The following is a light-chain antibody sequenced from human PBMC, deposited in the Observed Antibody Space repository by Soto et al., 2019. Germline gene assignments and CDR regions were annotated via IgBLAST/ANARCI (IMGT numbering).Light chain of an antibody. Sequence: DIQMTQFPSTLSAFVGDRVTITCRASHTISRWLAWYQQKPGKAPKLLIYDASSLETGFPSRFSGSGFGTEFTLTISSLQPDDFATYYCQQYEDYPITFGQGTRLEIK. CDR1: HTISRW. CDR3: QQYEDYPIT. J-gene: IGKJ5*01. CDR2: DAS. V-gene: IGKV1-5*01.